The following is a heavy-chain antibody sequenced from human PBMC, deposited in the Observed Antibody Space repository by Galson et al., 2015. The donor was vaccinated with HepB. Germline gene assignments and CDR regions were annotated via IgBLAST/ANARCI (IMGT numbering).Heavy chain of an antibody. Sequence: SVKVSCKASGGTFSSYAISWVRQAPGQGLEWMGRIIPILGIANYAQKFQGRVTITADKSTSTAYMELSSLRSEDTAVYYCARERVLNCGGDCYSHFFPGSKPGDLTDWGQGTLVTVSS. CDR3: ARERVLNCGGDCYSHFFPGSKPGDLTD. CDR2: IIPILGIA. V-gene: IGHV1-69*04. CDR1: GGTFSSYA. J-gene: IGHJ4*02. D-gene: IGHD2-21*02.